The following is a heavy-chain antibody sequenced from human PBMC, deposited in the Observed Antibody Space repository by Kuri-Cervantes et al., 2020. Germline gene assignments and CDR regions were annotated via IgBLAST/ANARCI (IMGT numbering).Heavy chain of an antibody. V-gene: IGHV4-59*01. CDR2: IYYSGST. Sequence: SETLSLTCTVPGGSISSYYWSWIRQPPGKGLEWIGYIYYSGSTNYNPSLKSRVTISVDTSKNQFSLKLSSVTAADTAVYYCARGNGYYGSGSYYNTGKLEFDPWGQGTLVTVSS. CDR1: GGSISSYY. D-gene: IGHD3-10*01. J-gene: IGHJ5*02. CDR3: ARGNGYYGSGSYYNTGKLEFDP.